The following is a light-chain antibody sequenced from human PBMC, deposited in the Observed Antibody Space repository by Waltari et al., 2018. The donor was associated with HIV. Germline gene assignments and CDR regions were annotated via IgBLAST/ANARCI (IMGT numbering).Light chain of an antibody. J-gene: IGLJ3*02. CDR3: QSADNSGTWV. CDR2: KDN. Sequence: SYELTQPPSVSVSPGQPARITCSGDELPKQYAYWYQQKPGQAPTLVIYKDNERPSGIPERFSGSSSGTTVTLTISGVQAEDEADYYCQSADNSGTWVFGGGTKLTVL. CDR1: ELPKQY. V-gene: IGLV3-25*03.